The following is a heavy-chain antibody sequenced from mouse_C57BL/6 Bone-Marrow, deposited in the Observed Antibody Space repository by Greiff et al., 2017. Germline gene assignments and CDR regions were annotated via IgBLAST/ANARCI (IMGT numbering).Heavy chain of an antibody. Sequence: QVQLKESGAELARPGASVKLSCKASGYTFTSYGISWVKQRTGQGLEWIGEIYPRSGNTYYNEKFKGKATLTADKSSSTAYMELRSLTSEDSAVYLCARERITTALFDYWGQGTTLTVSS. CDR3: ARERITTALFDY. CDR2: IYPRSGNT. J-gene: IGHJ2*01. CDR1: GYTFTSYG. D-gene: IGHD1-2*01. V-gene: IGHV1-81*01.